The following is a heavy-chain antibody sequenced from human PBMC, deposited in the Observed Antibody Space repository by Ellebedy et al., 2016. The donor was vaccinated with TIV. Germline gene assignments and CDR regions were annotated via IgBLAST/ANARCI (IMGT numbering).Heavy chain of an antibody. J-gene: IGHJ6*02. CDR3: ARLPYSSSWYASYYGMDV. D-gene: IGHD6-13*01. CDR1: GGSISSYY. CDR2: IYYSGST. V-gene: IGHV4-59*08. Sequence: SETLSLTCTVSGGSISSYYWSWIRQPPGKGLEWIGYIYYSGSTNYNPSLKSRVTISVDTSKNQFSLKLSSVTAADTAVYYCARLPYSSSWYASYYGMDVWGQGTTVTVSS.